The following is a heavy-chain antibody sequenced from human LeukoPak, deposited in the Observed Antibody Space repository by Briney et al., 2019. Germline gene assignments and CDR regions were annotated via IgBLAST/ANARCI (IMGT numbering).Heavy chain of an antibody. CDR3: ARGYSGYYYYMDV. J-gene: IGHJ6*03. D-gene: IGHD5-12*01. CDR1: GYTFISYY. CDR2: FNPSGGST. V-gene: IGHV1-46*01. Sequence: GASVKVSCKASGYTFISYYIHWVRQAPGQGLEWMGIFNPSGGSTSYAQKFQGRVSMTRDTSTSTVYMELSSLRSEDTAVYYCARGYSGYYYYMDVWGKGTTVTVSS.